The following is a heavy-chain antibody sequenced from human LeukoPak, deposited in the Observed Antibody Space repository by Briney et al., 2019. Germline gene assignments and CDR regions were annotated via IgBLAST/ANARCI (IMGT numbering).Heavy chain of an antibody. D-gene: IGHD1-26*01. CDR3: ARGIVGATLPDAFDI. Sequence: GGSLRLSSAASGFTFSSYGMHWVRQAPGKGLEWVAVIWYDGSNKYYADSVKGRFTISRDNSKNTLYLQMNSLRAEDTAVYYCARGIVGATLPDAFDIWGQGTMVTVSS. CDR1: GFTFSSYG. V-gene: IGHV3-33*01. CDR2: IWYDGSNK. J-gene: IGHJ3*02.